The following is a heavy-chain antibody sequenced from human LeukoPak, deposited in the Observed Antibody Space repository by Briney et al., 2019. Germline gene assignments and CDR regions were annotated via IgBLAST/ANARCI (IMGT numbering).Heavy chain of an antibody. Sequence: GGSLRLSCAASGFTFSSYSMNWIRQAPGKGLEWVSYISNNSDYIYYADSVRGRFTISRDNAKNSLFLQMSSLRAEDTAVYYCAKESFGYCSGGSCLNWFDPWGRGTLVTVSS. CDR3: AKESFGYCSGGSCLNWFDP. CDR2: ISNNSDYI. CDR1: GFTFSSYS. J-gene: IGHJ5*02. V-gene: IGHV3-21*01. D-gene: IGHD2-15*01.